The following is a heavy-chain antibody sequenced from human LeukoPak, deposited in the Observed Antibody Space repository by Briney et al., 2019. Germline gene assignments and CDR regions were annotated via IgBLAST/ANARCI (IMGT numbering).Heavy chain of an antibody. V-gene: IGHV1-8*01. CDR3: AREYDILTGYYTRWFDP. Sequence: ASVKVSCKASGYTFTSYDINWVRQATGQGLEWMGWMNPNSGNTGYAQKFQGRVTMTRNTSISTAYMELSSLRSEDTAVYYCAREYDILTGYYTRWFDPWGQGTLVTVSS. D-gene: IGHD3-9*01. CDR1: GYTFTSYD. CDR2: MNPNSGNT. J-gene: IGHJ5*02.